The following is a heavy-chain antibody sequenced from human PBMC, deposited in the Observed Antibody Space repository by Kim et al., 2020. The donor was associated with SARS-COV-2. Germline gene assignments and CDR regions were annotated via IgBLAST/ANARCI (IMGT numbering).Heavy chain of an antibody. CDR3: ARDLDLLLWFGELFDY. Sequence: VKGRFTISRDNSKNTLYLQMNSLRAEDTAVYYCARDLDLLLWFGELFDYWGQGTLVTVSS. V-gene: IGHV3-30*07. D-gene: IGHD3-10*01. J-gene: IGHJ4*02.